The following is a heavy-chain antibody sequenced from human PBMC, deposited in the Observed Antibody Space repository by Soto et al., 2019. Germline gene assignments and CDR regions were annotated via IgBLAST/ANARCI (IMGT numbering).Heavy chain of an antibody. D-gene: IGHD6-19*01. J-gene: IGHJ4*02. CDR3: AKGHSSGWYSFDY. Sequence: GGSLRLSCAASGFTFSSYGMHWVRQAPGKGLEWVAGISSDGTNKYYADSVKGRFTISRDNSKNTLYLQVNSLRADDTAVYYCAKGHSSGWYSFDYWGQGTLVTVSS. V-gene: IGHV3-30*18. CDR2: ISSDGTNK. CDR1: GFTFSSYG.